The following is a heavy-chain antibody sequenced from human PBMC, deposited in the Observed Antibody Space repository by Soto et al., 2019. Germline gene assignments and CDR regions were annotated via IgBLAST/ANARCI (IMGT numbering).Heavy chain of an antibody. Sequence: QVQLVQSGAELRKPGASVKVSCQAFGYSFSYYGVHGVRQAPGQGLEWRGWINPYNGNRNYAQKFDDRLTMTAATSANTLYLELRSLKSDDTAVYYCARDRLRGYDNSGFYSWGQGTLVTVSS. D-gene: IGHD3-22*01. J-gene: IGHJ4*02. V-gene: IGHV1-18*04. CDR3: ARDRLRGYDNSGFYS. CDR2: INPYNGNR. CDR1: GYSFSYYG.